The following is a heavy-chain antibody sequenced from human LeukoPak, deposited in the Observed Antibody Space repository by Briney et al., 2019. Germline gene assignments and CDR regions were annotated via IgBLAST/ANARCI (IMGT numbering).Heavy chain of an antibody. J-gene: IGHJ4*02. CDR2: ISGSGGST. CDR3: AKRRDIVAVVAARDYFDY. D-gene: IGHD2-15*01. V-gene: IGHV3-23*01. CDR1: GFTFSSYA. Sequence: GGSLRLSCAASGFTFSSYAMSWVRQAPGKGLEWVSAISGSGGSTYYADSVKGRFTISRDNSKNTLYLQMNSLRAEDTAVYYCAKRRDIVAVVAARDYFDYWGQGTLVTVSS.